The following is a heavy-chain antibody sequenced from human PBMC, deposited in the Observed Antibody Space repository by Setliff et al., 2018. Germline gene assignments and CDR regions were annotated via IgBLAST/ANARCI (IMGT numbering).Heavy chain of an antibody. Sequence: GGSLRLSCAASGFTFSNAWMSWVRQAPGKGLEWVGRVKSKSEGGTTHYAGPVKGRITVSRDDSKNTLYLDLHSLQIEDTAVYYCTTARSSDSVPIAYWGQGTLVTVSS. CDR1: GFTFSNAW. J-gene: IGHJ4*02. CDR2: VKSKSEGGTT. V-gene: IGHV3-15*05. D-gene: IGHD6-25*01. CDR3: TTARSSDSVPIAY.